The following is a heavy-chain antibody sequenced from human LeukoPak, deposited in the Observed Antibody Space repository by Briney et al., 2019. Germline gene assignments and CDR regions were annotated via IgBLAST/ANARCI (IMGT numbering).Heavy chain of an antibody. CDR2: IYSAGHT. CDR1: GFSVSSNY. V-gene: IGHV3-66*01. D-gene: IGHD3-10*01. J-gene: IGHJ4*02. Sequence: GRSLRLSCAASGFSVSSNYMTWVRQAPGKGLEWVSVIYSAGHTYYADSVNGRFTISRDNSKNTLYFQMNSLTDEDTAVYYCARGVGERYFDYWGQGTLVTVSS. CDR3: ARGVGERYFDY.